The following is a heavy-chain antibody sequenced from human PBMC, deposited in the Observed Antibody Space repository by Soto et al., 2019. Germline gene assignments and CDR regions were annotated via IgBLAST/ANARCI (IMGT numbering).Heavy chain of an antibody. V-gene: IGHV4-31*03. CDR3: AREIVVVPAAIGVAYNWFDP. J-gene: IGHJ5*02. CDR2: IYYSGST. Sequence: QVQLQESGPGLVKPSQTLSLTCTVSGGSISSGGYYWSWIRQHPGKGLEWIGYIYYSGSTYYNPSLKSRVTISVDTSKNQFSLKLSSVTAADTAVYYCAREIVVVPAAIGVAYNWFDPWGQGTLVTVSS. D-gene: IGHD2-2*01. CDR1: GGSISSGGYY.